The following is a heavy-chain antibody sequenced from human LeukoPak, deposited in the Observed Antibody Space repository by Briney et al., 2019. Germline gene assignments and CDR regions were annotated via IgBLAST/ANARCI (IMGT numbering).Heavy chain of an antibody. Sequence: GGSLRLSCAASGFTFSSYAMSWVRQAPGKGLEWVSAISGSGGSTYYADSVKGRFTISRDNSKNTLYLQMNSLRAEDTAVYHCAKDGISITMIVVARFDYWGQGTLVTVSS. CDR3: AKDGISITMIVVARFDY. J-gene: IGHJ4*02. CDR1: GFTFSSYA. D-gene: IGHD3-22*01. V-gene: IGHV3-23*01. CDR2: ISGSGGST.